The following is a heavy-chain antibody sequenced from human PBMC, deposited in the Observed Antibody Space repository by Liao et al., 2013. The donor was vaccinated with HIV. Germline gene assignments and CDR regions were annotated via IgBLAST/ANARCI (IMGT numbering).Heavy chain of an antibody. CDR3: ARIVATIHHYYYMDV. CDR1: GVSITKYY. Sequence: QVHLQESGPGLVRPSETLALTCTVSGVSITKYYWGWIRQPAGRGLEWIGRVHTSGSATSSPSLKSRVIMSLDTSNNQFSLKLSSVTAADTAVYYCARIVATIHHYYYMDVWGKGTTVTVSS. J-gene: IGHJ6*03. V-gene: IGHV4-4*07. D-gene: IGHD5-12*01. CDR2: VHTSGSA.